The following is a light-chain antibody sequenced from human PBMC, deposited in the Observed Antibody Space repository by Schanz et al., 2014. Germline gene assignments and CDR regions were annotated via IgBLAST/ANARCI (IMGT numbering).Light chain of an antibody. CDR2: EVS. CDR1: SSDVGGYNY. CDR3: SSYRRTATVAV. V-gene: IGLV2-14*01. Sequence: QSALTQPASVSGSPGQSITISCTGTSSDVGGYNYVSWYQQHPGKAPKLMIYEVSKRPSGVPDRFSGSKSGNTASLTISGLQAEDEADYYCSSYRRTATVAVFGTGTKVTVL. J-gene: IGLJ1*01.